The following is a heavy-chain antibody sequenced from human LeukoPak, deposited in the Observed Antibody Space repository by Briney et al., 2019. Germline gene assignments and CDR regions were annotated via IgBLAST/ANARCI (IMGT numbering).Heavy chain of an antibody. V-gene: IGHV4-34*01. J-gene: IGHJ2*01. CDR2: INHSGST. CDR3: ARVGPLVMRPLHRYFDL. D-gene: IGHD2-21*01. CDR1: GFTFSSYA. Sequence: PGGSLRLSCAASGFTFSSYAMSWVRQPPGKGLEWIGEINHSGSTNYNPSLKSRVTISVDTSKNQFSLKLSSVTAADTAVYYCARVGPLVMRPLHRYFDLWGRGTLVTVSS.